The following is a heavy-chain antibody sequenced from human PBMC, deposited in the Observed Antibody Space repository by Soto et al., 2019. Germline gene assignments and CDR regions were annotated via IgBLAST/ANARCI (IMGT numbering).Heavy chain of an antibody. CDR2: IDPSDSYT. J-gene: IGHJ6*02. Sequence: GEALKISCKGSGYNFTSYWITWVLQIPGTGLEWMGRIDPSDSYTYYSPSFQGHVTISTDKSISTAYLQWNSLKASDTAMYYCASRMDSGLGGMDVWGQGTTVTVSS. CDR1: GYNFTSYW. D-gene: IGHD5-12*01. CDR3: ASRMDSGLGGMDV. V-gene: IGHV5-10-1*01.